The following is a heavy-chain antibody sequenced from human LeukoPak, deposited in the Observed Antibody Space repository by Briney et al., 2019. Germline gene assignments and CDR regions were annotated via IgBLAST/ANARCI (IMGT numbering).Heavy chain of an antibody. V-gene: IGHV4-59*01. CDR2: IYYSGST. Sequence: SETLSLTCTVSGGSISSYYWSWIRQPPGKGLEWIGYIYYSGSTNYNPSLKSRVTISVDTSKSQFSLKLSSVTAADTAVYYCASTTGYKGWFDPWGQGTLVTVSS. CDR1: GGSISSYY. D-gene: IGHD1-14*01. J-gene: IGHJ5*02. CDR3: ASTTGYKGWFDP.